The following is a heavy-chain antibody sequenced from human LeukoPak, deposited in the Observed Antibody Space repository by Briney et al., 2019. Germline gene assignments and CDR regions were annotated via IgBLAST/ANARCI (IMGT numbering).Heavy chain of an antibody. D-gene: IGHD1/OR15-1a*01. CDR3: ARQDSWNNRPPDY. CDR2: IKPSSGDT. Sequence: ASVKVSCKTSGYTFSAYHIHWVRQAPGQGLEWMGWIKPSSGDTNYAQKFQARVTMTRDTSISTAYMELRRLRSDDTAVYFCARQDSWNNRPPDYWGQGTLVTVSS. CDR1: GYTFSAYH. J-gene: IGHJ4*02. V-gene: IGHV1-2*02.